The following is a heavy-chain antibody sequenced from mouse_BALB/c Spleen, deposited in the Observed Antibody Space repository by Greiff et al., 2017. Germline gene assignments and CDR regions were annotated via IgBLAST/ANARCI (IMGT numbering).Heavy chain of an antibody. J-gene: IGHJ4*01. Sequence: VQLQQPGAELVKPGASVKLSCKASGYTFTSYWMHWVKQRPGQGLEWIGEINPSNGRTNYNEKFKSKATLTVDKSSSTAYMQLSSLTSEDSAVYYCARSPGAMDYWGQGTSVTVSS. CDR2: INPSNGRT. CDR3: ARSPGAMDY. D-gene: IGHD4-1*01. V-gene: IGHV1S81*02. CDR1: GYTFTSYW.